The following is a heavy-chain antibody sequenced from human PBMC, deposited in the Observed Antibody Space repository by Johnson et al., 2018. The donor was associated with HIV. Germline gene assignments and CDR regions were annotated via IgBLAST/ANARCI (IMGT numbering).Heavy chain of an antibody. CDR3: ASADPYDRSGYYLGIQGAFDI. D-gene: IGHD3-22*01. V-gene: IGHV3-11*04. J-gene: IGHJ3*02. Sequence: QVQLVESGGGLVKPGGSLRLSCAASGVTISDSYMSWIRQAPGKGLEWVSYIRSSNSGSTTYYADSVKGRFTVPRGHAKNSLFLQMKSLRAEDTAVYYCASADPYDRSGYYLGIQGAFDIWGQGTMVTVSS. CDR1: GVTISDSY. CDR2: IRSSNSGSTT.